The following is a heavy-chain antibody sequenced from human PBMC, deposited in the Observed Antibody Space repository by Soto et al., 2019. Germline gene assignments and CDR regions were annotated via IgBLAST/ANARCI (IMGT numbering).Heavy chain of an antibody. CDR3: ASGRSVTNYDDLEY. CDR2: MSFDGTSK. D-gene: IGHD3-3*01. V-gene: IGHV3-30-3*01. J-gene: IGHJ4*02. CDR1: GFTLSSYS. Sequence: GGSLRLSCAVSGFTLSSYSMHWVRQAPGKGLDWVAAMSFDGTSKYFADTVMGRFTISRDISKNTLSLQMNSLGAEDSAVYYWASGRSVTNYDDLEYWGQGALVTVSS.